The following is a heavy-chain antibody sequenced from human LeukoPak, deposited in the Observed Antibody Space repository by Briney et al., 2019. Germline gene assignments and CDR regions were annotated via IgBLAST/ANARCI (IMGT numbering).Heavy chain of an antibody. CDR2: ISAYNGNT. V-gene: IGHV1-18*01. J-gene: IGHJ4*02. CDR1: VYTFTIYG. D-gene: IGHD6-13*01. CDR3: VRASSPLAAGIDY. Sequence: AAVTVSCMPSVYTFTIYGIRWVRPAPGQGLEWVGWISAYNGNTHYTQKLQGRVTMTTDTSTSTAYMEQSSLRYDDTPVYYCVRASSPLAAGIDYWGQGTLVTVSS.